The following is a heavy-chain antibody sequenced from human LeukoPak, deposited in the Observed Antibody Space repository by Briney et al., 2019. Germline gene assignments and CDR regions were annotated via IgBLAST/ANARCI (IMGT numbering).Heavy chain of an antibody. D-gene: IGHD6-13*01. V-gene: IGHV4-34*01. CDR2: LFHSGST. CDR1: GVSLSVYF. J-gene: IGHJ5*02. Sequence: ASETLSLTCAVSGVSLSVYFWRWIRQPPGKGLEWIGDLFHSGSTNYNPSLKSRDTISVDTTNNQISLKQSSVTAADTAVYYCARGLRYSSSGYCFDPWGQGTLVTVSS. CDR3: ARGLRYSSSGYCFDP.